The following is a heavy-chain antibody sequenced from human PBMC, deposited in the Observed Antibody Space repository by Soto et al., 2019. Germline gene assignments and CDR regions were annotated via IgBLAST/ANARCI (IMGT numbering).Heavy chain of an antibody. D-gene: IGHD3-10*01. CDR1: VVSISSGGYS. Sequence: SETLSLTCAFSVVSISSGGYSCSWIRQPPWKGLEWIGYIYHSGSTYSNPSLKSRVTISVDRSKNQFSLKLSSVTAADTAVYYCARCPFFGEGPFWFEPWGQGTSVTVSS. V-gene: IGHV4-30-2*01. J-gene: IGHJ5*02. CDR3: ARCPFFGEGPFWFEP. CDR2: IYHSGST.